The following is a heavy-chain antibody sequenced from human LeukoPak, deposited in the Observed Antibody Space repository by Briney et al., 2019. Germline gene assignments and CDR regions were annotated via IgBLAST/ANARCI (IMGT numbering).Heavy chain of an antibody. CDR1: GFTFSSYS. D-gene: IGHD6-19*01. CDR2: ISSSSSTI. CDR3: ARAWAGNYFDY. V-gene: IGHV3-48*01. J-gene: IGHJ4*02. Sequence: GGSPRLSCAASGFTFSSYSMNWVRQAPGKGLEWVSYISSSSSTIYYADSVKGRFTISRDNAKNSLYLQMNSLRAEDTAVYYCARAWAGNYFDYWGQGTLVTVSS.